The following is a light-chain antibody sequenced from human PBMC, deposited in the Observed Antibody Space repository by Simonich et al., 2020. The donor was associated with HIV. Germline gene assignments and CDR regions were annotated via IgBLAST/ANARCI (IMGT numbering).Light chain of an antibody. CDR2: AAS. Sequence: DIQMTQSPSTLSASVGDRVTITCRASQSISNFLNWYQQIPGKAPKILIYAASTLQSGVPSRFSGSGSGTDFTITISSLQPEDFATYYCQQSYSTPRTFGQGTKLEIK. J-gene: IGKJ2*01. CDR1: QSISNF. V-gene: IGKV1-39*01. CDR3: QQSYSTPRT.